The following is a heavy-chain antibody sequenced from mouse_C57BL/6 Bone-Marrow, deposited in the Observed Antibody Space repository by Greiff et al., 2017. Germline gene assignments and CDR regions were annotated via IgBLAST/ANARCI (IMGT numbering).Heavy chain of an antibody. D-gene: IGHD2-5*01. V-gene: IGHV5-2*03. Sequence: DVKLVESGGCLVQPGESLKLSCESNEYEFPSHDMSWVRKTPEKRLELVAAINSDGGSTYYPDTMERRFIISRDNTKKTLYLQMSSLRSEDTAPPYSNHYFDYWGQGTTLTVSS. CDR3: NHYFDY. CDR1: EYEFPSHD. J-gene: IGHJ2*01. CDR2: INSDGGST.